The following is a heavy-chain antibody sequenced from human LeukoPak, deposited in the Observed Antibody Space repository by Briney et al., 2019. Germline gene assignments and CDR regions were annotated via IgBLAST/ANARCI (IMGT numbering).Heavy chain of an antibody. Sequence: SDTLPHIYTVSGGYISNYYWILIRQPAGKALEWIGRIYTSGSTNYNPSLKSRVTMSVDTSKNQFSLKLTSVTAADTAVYYCARGRASVGGFDYWGQGALVTVSS. CDR3: ARGRASVGGFDY. D-gene: IGHD1-26*01. V-gene: IGHV4-4*07. CDR1: GGYISNYY. CDR2: IYTSGST. J-gene: IGHJ4*02.